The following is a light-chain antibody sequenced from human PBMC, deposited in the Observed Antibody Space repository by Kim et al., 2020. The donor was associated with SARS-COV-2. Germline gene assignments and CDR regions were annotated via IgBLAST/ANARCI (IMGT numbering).Light chain of an antibody. V-gene: IGLV1-40*01. Sequence: QSVLTQPPSVSGAPGQRVTISCTGSSPNIGAGYDVHWYQQLPGTAPKLLIYGNSNRPSGVPDRFSGSKSGTSASLAITGLQAEDEADYYCQSYDSSLSGSGVFGGGTQLTVL. CDR3: QSYDSSLSGSGV. CDR2: GNS. J-gene: IGLJ2*01. CDR1: SPNIGAGYD.